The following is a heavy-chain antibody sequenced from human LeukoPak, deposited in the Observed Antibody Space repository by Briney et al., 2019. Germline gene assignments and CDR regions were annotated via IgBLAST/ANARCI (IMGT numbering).Heavy chain of an antibody. Sequence: SSETLSLTCAVYGGSFSCYSWSWIRQPPGKGLEGIGDINHSGSTYYNPSLKSRVTISLDTPKNQFSLKLNSVTAADTAVYYCARGPARQPDPWGQGTLVTVSP. D-gene: IGHD2-2*01. CDR3: ARGPARQPDP. J-gene: IGHJ5*02. CDR1: GGSFSCYS. CDR2: INHSGST. V-gene: IGHV4-34*01.